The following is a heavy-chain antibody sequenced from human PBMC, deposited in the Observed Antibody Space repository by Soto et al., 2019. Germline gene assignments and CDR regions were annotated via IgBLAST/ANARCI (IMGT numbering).Heavy chain of an antibody. CDR1: GFSMSGGYY. V-gene: IGHV4-38-2*01. CDR3: AIVRIIVSGTIVHY. J-gene: IGHJ4*02. D-gene: IGHD1-7*01. CDR2: IYHSGNT. Sequence: SETLSLTCAVSGFSMSGGYYCGWVRQPPGKGLEWIGTIYHSGNTYYSPSLTSRVTISVDTSKNHFSLQLRSVTAADTAVYYCAIVRIIVSGTIVHYSGKGTLVTVSS.